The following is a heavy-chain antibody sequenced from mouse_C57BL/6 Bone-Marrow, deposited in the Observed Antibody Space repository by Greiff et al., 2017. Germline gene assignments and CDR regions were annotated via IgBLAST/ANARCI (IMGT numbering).Heavy chain of an antibody. CDR2: IDPSDSYT. V-gene: IGHV1-69*01. Sequence: QVQLQQPGAELVMPGASVKLSCKASGYTFTSYWMHWVKQRPGQGLEWIGEIDPSDSYTNYTQKFKGKSTLTVDKSSSTACMQLSSLASEDSTVYYCAGTGFDYWGQGTTLTVSS. D-gene: IGHD4-1*01. CDR3: AGTGFDY. CDR1: GYTFTSYW. J-gene: IGHJ2*01.